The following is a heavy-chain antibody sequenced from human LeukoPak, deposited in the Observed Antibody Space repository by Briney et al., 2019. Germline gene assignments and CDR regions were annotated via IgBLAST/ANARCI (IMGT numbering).Heavy chain of an antibody. J-gene: IGHJ4*02. CDR1: GYTFTSYY. Sequence: ASVKVSCKASGYTFTSYYIHWVRQAPGQGLEWMGIINPASGSTTYAQKFQGSRLTLTRDASTSTVYMELSSLRSEDTAVYYCARGRGVHDSHTYDYFDYWGQGSLVTVSS. CDR2: INPASGST. V-gene: IGHV1-46*01. CDR3: ARGRGVHDSHTYDYFDY. D-gene: IGHD3-22*01.